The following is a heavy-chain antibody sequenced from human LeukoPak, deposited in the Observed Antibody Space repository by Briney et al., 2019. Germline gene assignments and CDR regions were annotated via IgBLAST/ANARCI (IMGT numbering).Heavy chain of an antibody. J-gene: IGHJ4*02. CDR3: ARGHHGWYSDLYYFDY. CDR2: ISSSGSTI. V-gene: IGHV3-11*04. D-gene: IGHD6-19*01. Sequence: KPGGSLRLSCAASGFTVSSNYMSWVRQAPGKGLEWVSYISSSGSTIYYADSVKGRFTISRDNAKNSLYLQMNSLRAEDTAVYYCARGHHGWYSDLYYFDYWGQGTLVTVSS. CDR1: GFTVSSNY.